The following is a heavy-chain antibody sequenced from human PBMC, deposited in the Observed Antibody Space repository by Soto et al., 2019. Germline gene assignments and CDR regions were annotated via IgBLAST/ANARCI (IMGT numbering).Heavy chain of an antibody. V-gene: IGHV3-33*01. Sequence: GGSLRLSCAASGFTFSSCAMHWVRQAPGKGLEWVAVIWYDGSNKYYADSVKGRFTISRDNSKNTLYLQMNSLRAEDTAVYYCAREVDTALAQAFDYWGQGTLVTVSS. J-gene: IGHJ4*02. CDR3: AREVDTALAQAFDY. D-gene: IGHD5-18*01. CDR2: IWYDGSNK. CDR1: GFTFSSCA.